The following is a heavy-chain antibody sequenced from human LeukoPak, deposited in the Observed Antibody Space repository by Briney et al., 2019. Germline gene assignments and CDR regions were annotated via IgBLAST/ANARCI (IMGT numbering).Heavy chain of an antibody. V-gene: IGHV4-30-4*01. D-gene: IGHD6-6*01. CDR1: GGSISSGDYY. J-gene: IGHJ5*02. CDR2: IYYSGST. Sequence: SETLSLTCTVSGGSISSGDYYWSWIRQPPGKGLEWIGYIYYSGSTYYNPSLKSRVTISVDTSKNQFSLKLSSVTAADTAVYYCARALTYSSSGGSWFDPWGQGTLVTVSS. CDR3: ARALTYSSSGGSWFDP.